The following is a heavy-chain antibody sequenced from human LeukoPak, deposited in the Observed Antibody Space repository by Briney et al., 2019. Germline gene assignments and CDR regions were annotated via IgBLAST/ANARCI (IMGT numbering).Heavy chain of an antibody. Sequence: PSETLSLTCSVYSESFSGGYWSWIRQPPGKGLDWIVEISDNEGIKYSPSLKSRVTISVDTSKNQFSLKLTSVTAADTAVYYCARGLDRSKTGYWGQGSLVTVSS. CDR3: ARGLDRSKTGY. D-gene: IGHD3-22*01. CDR1: SESFSGGY. V-gene: IGHV4-34*01. CDR2: ISDNEGI. J-gene: IGHJ4*02.